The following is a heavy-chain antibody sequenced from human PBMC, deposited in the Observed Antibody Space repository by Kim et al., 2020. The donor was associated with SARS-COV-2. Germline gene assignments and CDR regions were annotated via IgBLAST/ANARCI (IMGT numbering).Heavy chain of an antibody. CDR3: ARDAYYDSSGTSPGAFDI. J-gene: IGHJ3*02. D-gene: IGHD3-22*01. CDR2: ISYDGSNK. V-gene: IGHV3-33*05. CDR1: GFTFSSYG. Sequence: GGSLRLSCAASGFTFSSYGMHWVRQAPGKGLEWVAVISYDGSNKYYADSVKGRFTISRDNSKNTLYLQMNSLRAEDTAVYYCARDAYYDSSGTSPGAFDIWGQGTMVTVSS.